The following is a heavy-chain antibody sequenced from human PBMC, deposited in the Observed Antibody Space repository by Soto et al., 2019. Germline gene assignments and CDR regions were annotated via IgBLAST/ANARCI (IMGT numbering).Heavy chain of an antibody. D-gene: IGHD5-12*01. CDR2: IYYSGST. Sequence: QVQLQESGPGLVKPSETLSHTCTVSGGSISSYYWSWIRQPPGKGLEWIGYIYYSGSTNYNPSLKSRVTISVDTSKNQFSLKLSSVTAADTAVYYCARDLFGDGYNYGYWGQGTLVTVSS. V-gene: IGHV4-59*01. J-gene: IGHJ4*02. CDR1: GGSISSYY. CDR3: ARDLFGDGYNYGY.